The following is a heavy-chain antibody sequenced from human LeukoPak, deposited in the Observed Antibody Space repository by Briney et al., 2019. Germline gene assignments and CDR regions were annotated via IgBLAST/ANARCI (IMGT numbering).Heavy chain of an antibody. Sequence: PGGSLRLSCVASGFTFSTYGMHWVRQAPGKGLEWVAIIWYDGSNKYYADSVKGRFTIFRDNSKNTLYLQMNSLRAEDTAVYYCARDPATWTYYDSSGYYDYWGQGTLVTVSS. CDR1: GFTFSTYG. D-gene: IGHD3-22*01. J-gene: IGHJ4*02. CDR2: IWYDGSNK. V-gene: IGHV3-33*01. CDR3: ARDPATWTYYDSSGYYDY.